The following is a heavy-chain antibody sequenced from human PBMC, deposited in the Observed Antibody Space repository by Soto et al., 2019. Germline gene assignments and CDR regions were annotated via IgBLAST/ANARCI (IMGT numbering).Heavy chain of an antibody. CDR2: IYFTGST. CDR3: TRGPPRVQWFDP. J-gene: IGHJ5*02. CDR1: GGAFSSGTYY. Sequence: LSLTCTVSGGAFSSGTYYWSWIRQPPGKGLEWIGHIYFTGSTNYNPSPKSRVTMSLDTSRNQFSLKLSSVTAADTAVYYCTRGPPRVQWFDPWGLGTLVTVSS. V-gene: IGHV4-61*01.